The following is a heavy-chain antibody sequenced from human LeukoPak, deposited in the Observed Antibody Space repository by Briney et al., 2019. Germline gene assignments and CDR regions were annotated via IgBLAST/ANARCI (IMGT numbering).Heavy chain of an antibody. CDR1: GFTFSSYS. V-gene: IGHV3-48*01. D-gene: IGHD4-17*01. J-gene: IGHJ4*02. CDR2: ISSIGSAI. CDR3: ASAHPGDYGDFQFDF. Sequence: PGGSLRLSCAASGFTFSSYSMNWVRQAPGEGLEWVSYISSIGSAIYYADSVKGRFTISRDNAKNSHYMQINSLRAEDTLVYYSASAHPGDYGDFQFDFWGQGTLVTVSS.